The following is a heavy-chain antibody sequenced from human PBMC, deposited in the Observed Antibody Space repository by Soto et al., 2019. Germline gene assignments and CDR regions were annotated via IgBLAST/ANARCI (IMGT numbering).Heavy chain of an antibody. D-gene: IGHD2-2*02. CDR3: ARDLLRSIVVVPAAITTVVYYYYGMDV. CDR2: TYYRSKWYN. CDR1: GDSVSSNSAA. V-gene: IGHV6-1*01. Sequence: SQTLSLTCGISGDSVSSNSAAWNWIRQSPSRGLEWLGRTYYRSKWYNDYAVSVKSRITINPDTSKNQFSLQLNSVTPEDTAVYYCARDLLRSIVVVPAAITTVVYYYYGMDVWGQGTTVTVSS. J-gene: IGHJ6*02.